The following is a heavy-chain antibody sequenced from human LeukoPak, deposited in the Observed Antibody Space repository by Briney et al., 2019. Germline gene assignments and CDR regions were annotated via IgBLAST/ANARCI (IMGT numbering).Heavy chain of an antibody. CDR3: ARGFSSSWYREAFDI. V-gene: IGHV3-21*01. Sequence: GGSLRLSCAASGFTFSSYSMNWVRQAPGKGLGWVSSISSSSSYIYYADSVKGRFTISRDNAKNSLYLQMNSLRAEDTAVYYCARGFSSSWYREAFDIWGQGTMVTVSS. D-gene: IGHD6-13*01. CDR1: GFTFSSYS. CDR2: ISSSSSYI. J-gene: IGHJ3*02.